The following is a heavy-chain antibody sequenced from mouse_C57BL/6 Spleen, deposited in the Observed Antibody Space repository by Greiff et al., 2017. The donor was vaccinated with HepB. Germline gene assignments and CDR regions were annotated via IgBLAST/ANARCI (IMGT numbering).Heavy chain of an antibody. CDR1: GFTFSSYA. CDR3: ARRGFFDY. J-gene: IGHJ2*01. V-gene: IGHV5-4*01. Sequence: EVQRVESGGGLVKPGGSLKLSCAASGFTFSSYAMSWVRQTPEKRLEWVATISDGGSYTYYPDNVKGRFTISRDNAKNNLYLQMSHLKSEDTAMYYCARRGFFDYWGQGTTLTVSS. CDR2: ISDGGSYT.